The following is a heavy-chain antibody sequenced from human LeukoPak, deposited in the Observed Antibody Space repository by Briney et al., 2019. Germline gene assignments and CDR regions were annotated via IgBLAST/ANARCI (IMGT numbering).Heavy chain of an antibody. CDR3: ARYTNSWSALMGIDY. CDR2: IYYGGST. CDR1: GSTISFRVYY. D-gene: IGHD6-13*01. Sequence: SETLSLTCTVSGSTISFRVYYWGWIRQPPGKGLEWIGTIYYGGSTYYNPSLKSRVTISVDTSRNQLSLKLSSVTAADTAVYYCARYTNSWSALMGIDYWGQGTLVTVSS. V-gene: IGHV4-39*01. J-gene: IGHJ4*02.